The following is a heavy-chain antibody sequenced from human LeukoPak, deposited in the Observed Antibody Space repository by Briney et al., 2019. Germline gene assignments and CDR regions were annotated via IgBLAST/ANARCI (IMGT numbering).Heavy chain of an antibody. CDR3: ARRSSGWSFNY. D-gene: IGHD6-19*01. CDR1: GYSFTSYW. CDR2: IYPSGSDT. V-gene: IGHV5-51*01. Sequence: PGESLKISCKGSGYSFTSYWIGWVRQMPGKDLEWVGIIYPSGSDTRYSPSFQGQVTISADKSISTAYLQWSSLKASDTAIYYCARRSSGWSFNYWGQGALVTVSS. J-gene: IGHJ4*02.